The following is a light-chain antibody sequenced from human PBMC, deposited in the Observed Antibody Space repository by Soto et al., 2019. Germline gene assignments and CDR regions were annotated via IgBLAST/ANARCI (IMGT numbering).Light chain of an antibody. CDR3: STWDVSLSGYV. Sequence: SYELTQPPSMSVAPGQTATITCGGNNIGSKSVQWYQQKSGQAPVLVVYDDSDRPSGIPERFSGSNSGNTATLTISRVEAEDEADYYCSTWDVSLSGYVFGAGTKLTVL. CDR2: DDS. V-gene: IGLV3-21*02. J-gene: IGLJ1*01. CDR1: NIGSKS.